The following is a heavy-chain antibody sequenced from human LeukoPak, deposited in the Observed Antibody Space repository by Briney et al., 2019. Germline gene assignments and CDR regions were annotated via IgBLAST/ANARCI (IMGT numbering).Heavy chain of an antibody. Sequence: GGSLRLSCAASGFTFSSYSMNWVRQAPGKGLEWVSSISSSSSYIYYADSVKGRFTISRDNAKDSLYLQMNSLRAEDTAVYYCARDGYGSGSYYTQPYYGMDVWGQGTTVTVSS. CDR2: ISSSSSYI. CDR3: ARDGYGSGSYYTQPYYGMDV. J-gene: IGHJ6*02. CDR1: GFTFSSYS. D-gene: IGHD3-10*01. V-gene: IGHV3-21*01.